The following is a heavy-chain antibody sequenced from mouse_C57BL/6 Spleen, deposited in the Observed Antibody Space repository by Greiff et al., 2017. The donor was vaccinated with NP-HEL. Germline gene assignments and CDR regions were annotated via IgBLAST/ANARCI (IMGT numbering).Heavy chain of an antibody. CDR1: GYTFTSYW. CDR3: TALYYGSSYARDY. CDR2: IDPSDSET. J-gene: IGHJ4*01. V-gene: IGHV1-52*01. D-gene: IGHD1-1*01. Sequence: VQLQQSGAELVRPGSSVKLSCKASGYTFTSYWMHWVKQRPIQGLEWIGNIDPSDSETHYNQKFKDKATLTVDKSSSTAYMQLSSLTSEDSAVYYCTALYYGSSYARDYWGNGTSVTFSS.